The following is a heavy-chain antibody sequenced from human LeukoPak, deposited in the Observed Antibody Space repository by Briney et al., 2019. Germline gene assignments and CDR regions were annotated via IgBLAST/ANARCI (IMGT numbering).Heavy chain of an antibody. CDR3: ARDPYSGGYYACYYYYMDV. J-gene: IGHJ6*03. D-gene: IGHD1-26*01. V-gene: IGHV3-21*01. CDR1: GFNFGSYN. CDR2: ITSGGTHI. Sequence: GESLRLSCVASGFNFGSYNMNWVRQAPGKVLEWVSSITSGGTHIYYADSVKDRFTISRDNAENSLYLHISNLRAEDTAVYYCARDPYSGGYYACYYYYMDVWGMGTTVTVSS.